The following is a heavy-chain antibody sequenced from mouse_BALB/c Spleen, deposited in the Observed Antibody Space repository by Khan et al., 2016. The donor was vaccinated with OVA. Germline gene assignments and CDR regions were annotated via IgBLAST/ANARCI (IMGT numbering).Heavy chain of an antibody. D-gene: IGHD1-1*01. CDR2: VSTGGGYT. CDR3: TRLAYYYDSEGFAY. CDR1: GFTFSTYG. Sequence: EVELVESGGDLVKPGGSLKLSCAASGFTFSTYGMSWVRQTPDKRLEWVATVSTGGGYTYYPDSVKGRFTISRDNAKNTLYLQMSCLKSDDTAMFYCTRLAYYYDSEGFAYWGQGTLVTVSA. J-gene: IGHJ3*01. V-gene: IGHV5-6*01.